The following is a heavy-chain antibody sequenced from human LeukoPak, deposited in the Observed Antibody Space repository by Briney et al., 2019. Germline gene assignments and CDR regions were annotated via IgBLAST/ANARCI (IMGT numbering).Heavy chain of an antibody. CDR1: GFTFSTFS. CDR2: ISGSGSDI. J-gene: IGHJ3*01. CDR3: ARRTFPNDAFDV. V-gene: IGHV3-21*01. D-gene: IGHD1-7*01. Sequence: GGSLRLSCAASGFTFSTFSMNWVRQTPGKGLEWVSAISGSGSDIYYADSVKGRFTISRDNPKRSMYLQMNSLRAEDTAVYYCARRTFPNDAFDVWGQGTVVTVSS.